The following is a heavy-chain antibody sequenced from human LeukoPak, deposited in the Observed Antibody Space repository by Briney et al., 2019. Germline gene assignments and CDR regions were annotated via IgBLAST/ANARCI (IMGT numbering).Heavy chain of an antibody. CDR1: GFTFSNYD. J-gene: IGHJ4*02. CDR3: ASSPAYSSSWYAIDN. V-gene: IGHV3-13*01. D-gene: IGHD6-13*01. CDR2: IGTAGDT. Sequence: GGSLRLSCAASGFTFSNYDMHWVRQAAGKGLEWFSGIGTAGDTHYPGSVKGRFTISRENAKNSLYLHMNSLSAGDTAVYYCASSPAYSSSWYAIDNWGQGTLVTVSS.